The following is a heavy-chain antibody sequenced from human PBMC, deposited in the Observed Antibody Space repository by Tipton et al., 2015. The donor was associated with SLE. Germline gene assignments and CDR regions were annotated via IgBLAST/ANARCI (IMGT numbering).Heavy chain of an antibody. V-gene: IGHV3-23*01. J-gene: IGHJ3*02. D-gene: IGHD3-16*01. CDR2: ISGSGGST. CDR1: GFTFSNYA. CDR3: ARDSLSAPYAFDI. Sequence: SLRLSCAASGFTFSNYAMNWVRQAPGKGLEWVSAISGSGGSTFYADSVKGRFTIFRDNSKNTLSLQLDSLRVEDTAVYYCARDSLSAPYAFDIWGRGTMVTVSS.